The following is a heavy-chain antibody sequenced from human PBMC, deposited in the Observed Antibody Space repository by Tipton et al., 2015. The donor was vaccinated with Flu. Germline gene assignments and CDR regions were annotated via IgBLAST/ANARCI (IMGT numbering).Heavy chain of an antibody. V-gene: IGHV3-64*02. Sequence: SLRLSFAASGFTFSSNPMHWVRQAPGKGLEYVASISGNGGSTYYADSVKGRFTISRDNSKNTLYLQMASLRVEDMAVYYCAREEWSSTWYYFDYWGQGTLVTLSS. CDR2: ISGNGGST. CDR3: AREEWSSTWYYFDY. CDR1: GFTFSSNP. J-gene: IGHJ4*02. D-gene: IGHD6-13*01.